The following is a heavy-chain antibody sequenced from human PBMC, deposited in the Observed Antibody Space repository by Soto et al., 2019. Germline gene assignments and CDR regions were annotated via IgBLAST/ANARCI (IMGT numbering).Heavy chain of an antibody. D-gene: IGHD4-17*01. CDR3: ARPDFGDYWYFDL. J-gene: IGHJ2*01. Sequence: QDQLVQSGAEVKKPGSSVKVSCKAFGGPFSSHTFSWVRQAPGQGLEWMGRIIPALGTTTYAQKFQGRVTITADESVTTVYMELNSLRTEDTAVYYCARPDFGDYWYFDLWGRRTLVTVSS. CDR1: GGPFSSHT. CDR2: IIPALGTT. V-gene: IGHV1-69*08.